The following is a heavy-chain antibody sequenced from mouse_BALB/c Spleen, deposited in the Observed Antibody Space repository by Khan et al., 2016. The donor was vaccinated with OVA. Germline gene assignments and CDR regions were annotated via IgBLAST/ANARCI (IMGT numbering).Heavy chain of an antibody. CDR3: ARSLYYSYGYGLDY. CDR1: GYSITSDYA. D-gene: IGHD2-12*01. Sequence: VQLQESGPGLVKPSQSLSLTCTVTGYSITSDYAWNWIRNFPGNKLEWMGYISSSGSASYNPSLKSRISITRDTSKNQFFLQLKSVTTEDTATSYCARSLYYSYGYGLDYWGRGTSVTVSS. V-gene: IGHV3-2*02. CDR2: ISSSGSA. J-gene: IGHJ4*01.